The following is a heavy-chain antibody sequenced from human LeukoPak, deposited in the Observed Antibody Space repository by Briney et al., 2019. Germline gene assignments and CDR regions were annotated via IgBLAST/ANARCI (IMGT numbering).Heavy chain of an antibody. Sequence: ASVKVSCKASGYTFTSYGISRVRQAPGQGLEWMGGIIPIFGTANYAQKFQGRVTITADESTSTAYMELSSLRSEDTAVYYCASTTTYYDSSGYYAPPDYWGQGTLVTVSS. CDR3: ASTTTYYDSSGYYAPPDY. D-gene: IGHD3-22*01. CDR1: GYTFTSYG. CDR2: IIPIFGTA. J-gene: IGHJ4*02. V-gene: IGHV1-69*13.